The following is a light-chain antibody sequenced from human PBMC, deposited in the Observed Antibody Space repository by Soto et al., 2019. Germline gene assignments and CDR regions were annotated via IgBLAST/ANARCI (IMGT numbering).Light chain of an antibody. J-gene: IGKJ1*01. CDR1: LSLSSSY. Sequence: EIVLTQSPGTLSMSPGERATVSCRASLSLSSSYIAWYQQKPGQAPRLLIYGASSRATGIPDRFSGSGSGTEFTLTITRLEPEDFAVYHCQQYGNSPWTFGQGTKVDIK. V-gene: IGKV3-20*01. CDR3: QQYGNSPWT. CDR2: GAS.